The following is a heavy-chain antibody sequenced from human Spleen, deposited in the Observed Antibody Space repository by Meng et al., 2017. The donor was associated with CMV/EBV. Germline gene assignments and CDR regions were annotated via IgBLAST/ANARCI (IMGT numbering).Heavy chain of an antibody. CDR2: ISAYNGNT. CDR3: ARGSGIWQQQLVDFQH. Sequence: ASVKVSCKASGYTFTSYYMHWVRQAPGQGLEWMGWISAYNGNTNYAQKLQGRVTMTTDTSTSTAYMELRSLRSDDTAVYYCARGSGIWQQQLVDFQHWGQGTLVTVSS. J-gene: IGHJ1*01. CDR1: GYTFTSYY. V-gene: IGHV1-18*04. D-gene: IGHD6-13*01.